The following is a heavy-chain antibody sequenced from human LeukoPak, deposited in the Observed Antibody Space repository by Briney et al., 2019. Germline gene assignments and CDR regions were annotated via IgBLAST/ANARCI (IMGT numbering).Heavy chain of an antibody. J-gene: IGHJ4*02. V-gene: IGHV1-69*13. Sequence: SVKVSCKASGGTFSSYAISWVRQAPGQGLEWMGGIIPIFGTANYAQKFQGRVTITADESTSTAYIELSSLRSEDTAVYYCAGGPTDYCSSTSCYAALDYWGQGTLVTVSS. D-gene: IGHD2-2*01. CDR1: GGTFSSYA. CDR3: AGGPTDYCSSTSCYAALDY. CDR2: IIPIFGTA.